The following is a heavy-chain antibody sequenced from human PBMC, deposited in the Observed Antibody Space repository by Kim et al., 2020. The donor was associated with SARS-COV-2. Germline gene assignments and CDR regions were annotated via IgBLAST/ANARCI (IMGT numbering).Heavy chain of an antibody. CDR1: GFTFSDHW. J-gene: IGHJ5*02. D-gene: IGHD6-25*01. CDR3: ARGVAADL. Sequence: GGSLRLSCAVSGFTFSDHWMTWVRQAPGKGLEGVANIKHDGGQKYYLDSVKGRFTISRDNAKNLLFLQMNSLRAEDTAVYYCARGVAADLWGQGTLVTVSS. V-gene: IGHV3-7*01. CDR2: IKHDGGQK.